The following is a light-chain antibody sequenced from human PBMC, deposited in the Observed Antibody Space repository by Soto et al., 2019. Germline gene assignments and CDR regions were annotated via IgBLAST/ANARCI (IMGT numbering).Light chain of an antibody. CDR1: QSVSTSY. V-gene: IGKV3-20*01. CDR3: QQYRSVPLT. J-gene: IGKJ4*01. Sequence: EIVLTQSPGTLSLSPGERATLSCRASQSVSTSYLAWYQQKPGQAPRLLIYGASSRATGIPDRFSGSGSGADFTLTISSLEPEDFAVYYSQQYRSVPLTFGGGTKVEIK. CDR2: GAS.